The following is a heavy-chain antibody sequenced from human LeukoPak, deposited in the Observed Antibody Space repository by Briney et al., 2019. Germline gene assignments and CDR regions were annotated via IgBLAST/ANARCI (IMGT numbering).Heavy chain of an antibody. D-gene: IGHD1-26*01. J-gene: IGHJ6*03. CDR2: IRQDGSDK. CDR3: ARDGPRYSGSHLHMDV. CDR1: GFTFSRYC. Sequence: PGGSLRLSCAASGFTFSRYCMTWVRQGPGKGLEWVANIRQDGSDKYYVDSVKGRFTISRDNAKKSLYLQMNILRAEDTAVYYCARDGPRYSGSHLHMDVWGKGTTVTVSS. V-gene: IGHV3-7*01.